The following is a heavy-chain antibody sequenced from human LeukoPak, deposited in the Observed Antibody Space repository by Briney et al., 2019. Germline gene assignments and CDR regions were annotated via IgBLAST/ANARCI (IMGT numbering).Heavy chain of an antibody. J-gene: IGHJ5*02. V-gene: IGHV3-21*06. CDR1: GFTFSSYS. CDR3: ARDGHSSYDGSTSAWFDP. D-gene: IGHD5-12*01. Sequence: GGSLRLSCAASGFTFSSYSMNWVRQAPGKGLEWVSSISISSNYIYYADSVKGRFTISRDNAKNSVYLQMNSLRAEDTAVYYCARDGHSSYDGSTSAWFDPWGQGTLVTVSS. CDR2: ISISSNYI.